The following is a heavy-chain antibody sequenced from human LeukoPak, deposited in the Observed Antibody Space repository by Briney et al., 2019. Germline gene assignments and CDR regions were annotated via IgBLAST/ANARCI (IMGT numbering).Heavy chain of an antibody. Sequence: SETLSLTCTVPGGSISSYYWSWIRQPPGKGLEWIGYIYYSGSTNYNPSLKSRVTISVDTSKNQFSLKLSSVTAADTAVYYCARQGSSGWLDAFDIWGQGTMVTVSS. D-gene: IGHD6-19*01. CDR1: GGSISSYY. CDR2: IYYSGST. V-gene: IGHV4-59*08. CDR3: ARQGSSGWLDAFDI. J-gene: IGHJ3*02.